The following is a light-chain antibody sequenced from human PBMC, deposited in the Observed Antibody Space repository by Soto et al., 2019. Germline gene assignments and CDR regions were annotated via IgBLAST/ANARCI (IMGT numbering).Light chain of an antibody. CDR3: QSYDNSLRAYV. CDR2: DNT. J-gene: IGLJ1*01. CDR1: TSNRGAGYD. Sequence: QSVLTQPASVSGAPGQTVSISCTGTTSNRGAGYDVHWYQHLPGTAPTLLISDNTNRPSGVPDRFSGSKSGTSASLAISGLQSEDEADYYCQSYDNSLRAYVFGPGTKLTVL. V-gene: IGLV1-40*01.